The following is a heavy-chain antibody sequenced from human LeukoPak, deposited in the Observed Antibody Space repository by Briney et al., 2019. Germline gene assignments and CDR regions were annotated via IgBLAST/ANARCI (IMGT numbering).Heavy chain of an antibody. CDR3: ASEYGSGSYREIQFDY. D-gene: IGHD3-10*01. V-gene: IGHV1-69*01. CDR2: IIPIFGTA. Sequence: SVKVSCKASGGTFSSYAISWVRQAPGQGLEWMGGIIPIFGTANYAQKFQGRVTITADESTSTAYMELSSLRSEDTAVYYCASEYGSGSYREIQFDYWGQGTLVTVSS. CDR1: GGTFSSYA. J-gene: IGHJ4*02.